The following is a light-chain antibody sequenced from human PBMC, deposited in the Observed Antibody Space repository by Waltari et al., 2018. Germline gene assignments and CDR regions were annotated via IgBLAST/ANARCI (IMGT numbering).Light chain of an antibody. V-gene: IGLV1-44*01. CDR2: TNN. J-gene: IGLJ3*02. Sequence: QSVLTQPPSASGTPGQRVTISCSGSSSNIVINSVNWYQQLPGTAPKLLIYTNNQRPSGVPGRFSGSRSGTSASLAISGLQSEDEADYYCAAWDDSLNGVVFGGGTKLTVL. CDR1: SSNIVINS. CDR3: AAWDDSLNGVV.